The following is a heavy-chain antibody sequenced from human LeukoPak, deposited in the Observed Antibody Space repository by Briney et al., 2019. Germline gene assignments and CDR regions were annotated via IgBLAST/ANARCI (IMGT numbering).Heavy chain of an antibody. Sequence: GGSLRPSCAASGFIFSSYDMHWVRHTTGKGLEWVSAIGTAGDSYYPGSVRGGFTIFRENAKNSLYLQMNSLRAGDTAVYYCARGAGTGFDYWGQGTLVTVSS. V-gene: IGHV3-13*04. CDR3: ARGAGTGFDY. D-gene: IGHD6-19*01. CDR1: GFIFSSYD. CDR2: IGTAGDS. J-gene: IGHJ4*02.